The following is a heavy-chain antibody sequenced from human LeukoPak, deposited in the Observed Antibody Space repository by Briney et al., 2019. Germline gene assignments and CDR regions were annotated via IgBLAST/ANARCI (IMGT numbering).Heavy chain of an antibody. CDR1: NGSFSGYY. D-gene: IGHD6-19*01. CDR2: INHYGNT. J-gene: IGHJ5*02. Sequence: SETLSLTCHVYNGSFSGYYWSWIRQPPGKGLEWIGEINHYGNTNYNSSLKSRITISIDTSKRQFSLNLNSVTAADTAVYYCASRYLDGVAGRGGWFDPWGQGTLVTVSS. CDR3: ASRYLDGVAGRGGWFDP. V-gene: IGHV4-34*01.